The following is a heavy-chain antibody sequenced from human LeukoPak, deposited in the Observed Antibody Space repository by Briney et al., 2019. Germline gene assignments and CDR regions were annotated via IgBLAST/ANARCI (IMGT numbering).Heavy chain of an antibody. Sequence: GGSLRLSCAASGFTFSHYGMQWVRQAPGKGLEWVALISSDGSSKYHADSVKDRFTISRDNSKNTLYLQMSSLRPEDTAVYYCATQCGGNCRDDYWGQGTLVTVSS. J-gene: IGHJ4*02. CDR2: ISSDGSSK. V-gene: IGHV3-30*03. CDR3: ATQCGGNCRDDY. D-gene: IGHD1-1*01. CDR1: GFTFSHYG.